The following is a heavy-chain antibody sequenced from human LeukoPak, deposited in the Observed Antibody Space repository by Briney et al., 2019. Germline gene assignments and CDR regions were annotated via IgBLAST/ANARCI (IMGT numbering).Heavy chain of an antibody. J-gene: IGHJ4*02. CDR3: ARDSGSYYYYFDY. CDR2: INPNSGGT. D-gene: IGHD1-26*01. CDR1: GYTFTGYY. V-gene: IGHV1-2*02. Sequence: RASVKVSCKASGYTFTGYYMHWVRQAPGQGLEWMGWINPNSGGTNYAQKFQGRVTMTRDTSISTAYMELSRLRSDDTAVYYCARDSGSYYYYFDYWGQGTLVTVSS.